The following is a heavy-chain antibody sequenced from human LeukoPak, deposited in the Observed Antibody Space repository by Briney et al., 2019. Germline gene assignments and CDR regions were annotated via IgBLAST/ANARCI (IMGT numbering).Heavy chain of an antibody. CDR2: MYHSGST. J-gene: IGHJ3*02. CDR3: ASVGYCGGGSCHAFNI. V-gene: IGHV4-30-2*01. Sequence: SETLSLTCTVSGGSISSGGYYWSWIRQPPGKGLEWIGYMYHSGSTYYNPSLKSRVTISVDRSKNQFSLKLSSVTAADTAVYYCASVGYCGGGSCHAFNIWGQGTMVTVSA. D-gene: IGHD2-15*01. CDR1: GGSISSGGYY.